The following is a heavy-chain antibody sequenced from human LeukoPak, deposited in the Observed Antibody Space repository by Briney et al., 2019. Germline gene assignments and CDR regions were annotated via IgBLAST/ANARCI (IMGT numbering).Heavy chain of an antibody. V-gene: IGHV4-59*08. CDR1: GDSISSYH. J-gene: IGHJ4*02. CDR2: IYYTGST. D-gene: IGHD4-17*01. Sequence: SETLSLTCTVSGDSISSYHWSWIRQPPGKGLEWIGHIYYTGSTNYSPSLKSRVTISVDTSKNQFSLRLSSVTAADTAVYYCARHEAGTTNDYWGQGTLVTVSS. CDR3: ARHEAGTTNDY.